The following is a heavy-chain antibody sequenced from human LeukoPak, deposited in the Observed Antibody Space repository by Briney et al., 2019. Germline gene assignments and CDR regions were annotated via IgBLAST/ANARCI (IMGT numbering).Heavy chain of an antibody. Sequence: QPGGSLRLSCAASGFTFSSYEMNWVRQAPGKGLEWVSYISSSGSTIYYADPVKGRFTISRDNAKNSLYLQMNSLRAEDTAVYYCAGNVVVVAATRGYYYGMDVWGQGTTVTVSS. CDR1: GFTFSSYE. J-gene: IGHJ6*02. V-gene: IGHV3-48*03. CDR3: AGNVVVVAATRGYYYGMDV. D-gene: IGHD2-15*01. CDR2: ISSSGSTI.